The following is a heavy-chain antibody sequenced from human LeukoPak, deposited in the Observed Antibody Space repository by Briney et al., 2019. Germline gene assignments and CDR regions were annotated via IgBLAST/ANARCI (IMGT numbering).Heavy chain of an antibody. J-gene: IGHJ4*02. CDR1: GDSISSNF. CDR2: IYYSGNT. V-gene: IGHV4-59*01. CDR3: ARKEGTN. D-gene: IGHD2-2*01. Sequence: SSETLSLTCTVSGDSISSNFWSWIRQPPGKGLEWIGCIYYSGNTNYNPSLKGRVTISIDTSKNQFSLKLNSVTAADTAVYYCARKEGTNWGQGTLVTVSS.